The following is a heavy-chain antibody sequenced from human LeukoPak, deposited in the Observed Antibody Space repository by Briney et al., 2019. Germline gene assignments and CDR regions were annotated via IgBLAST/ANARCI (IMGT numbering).Heavy chain of an antibody. D-gene: IGHD3-22*01. V-gene: IGHV3-53*01. J-gene: IGHJ4*02. CDR3: ARDDSSGYFDY. CDR2: IYSGGST. Sequence: PGRSLRLSCAASGFTVSSNYMSWVRQAPGKGLEWVSVIYSGGSTYYADSVKGRFTISRDNSKNTLYLQMNSLRAEDTAVYYCARDDSSGYFDYWGQGTLVTVSS. CDR1: GFTVSSNY.